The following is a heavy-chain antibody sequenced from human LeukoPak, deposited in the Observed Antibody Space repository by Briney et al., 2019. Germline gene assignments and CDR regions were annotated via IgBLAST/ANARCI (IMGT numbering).Heavy chain of an antibody. CDR3: ARAGNIRFDY. Sequence: GGSLRLSCAASGLTFRSYAMSWVRQAPGKGLEWVSGISGSDGSTYYADSVKGRFTISRDNSKNTLYLQMNSLRAEDTALYYCARAGNIRFDYWGQGTLVTVSS. V-gene: IGHV3-23*01. J-gene: IGHJ4*02. CDR2: ISGSDGST. D-gene: IGHD1/OR15-1a*01. CDR1: GLTFRSYA.